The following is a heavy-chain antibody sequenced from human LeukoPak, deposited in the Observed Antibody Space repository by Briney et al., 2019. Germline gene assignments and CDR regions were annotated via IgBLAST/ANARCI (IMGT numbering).Heavy chain of an antibody. V-gene: IGHV3-23*01. CDR1: GFTFSTYA. CDR2: ISGNGAGT. J-gene: IGHJ4*02. CDR3: ASHPRTGGNFDY. D-gene: IGHD4-23*01. Sequence: GGSLRLSCAASGFTFSTYAMSWVGQAPGKGLEWVSVISGNGAGTYYANSVKGRFTISRDNSKDTLYLQMNSLRAEDTALYYCASHPRTGGNFDYWGQGTLVTVSS.